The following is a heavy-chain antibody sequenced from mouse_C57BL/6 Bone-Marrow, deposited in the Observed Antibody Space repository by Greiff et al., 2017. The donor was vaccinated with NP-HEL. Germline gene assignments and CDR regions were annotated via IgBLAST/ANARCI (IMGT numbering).Heavy chain of an antibody. CDR2: IRSKSNNYAT. CDR1: GFSFNTYA. CDR3: VRPHRGYYAMDY. Sequence: DVQLQESGGGLVQPKGSLKLSCAASGFSFNTYAMNWVRQAPGKGLEWVARIRSKSNNYATYYADSVKDRFTISRDDSESMLYLQMNNLKTEDTAMYYCVRPHRGYYAMDYWGQGTSVTVSS. J-gene: IGHJ4*01. D-gene: IGHD2-14*01. V-gene: IGHV10-1*01.